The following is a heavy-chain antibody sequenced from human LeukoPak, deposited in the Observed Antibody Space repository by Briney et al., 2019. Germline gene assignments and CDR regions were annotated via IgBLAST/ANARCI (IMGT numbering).Heavy chain of an antibody. V-gene: IGHV4-61*02. CDR3: ARGYYYRT. J-gene: IGHJ4*02. Sequence: SETLSLTCTVSGGSVGSDNSYWNWIRQPAGKGLEWIGRFYADGSSTYNPSLKSRVTILVDTSKNQFSLRLSSMTAADTAVYYCARGYYYRTWGLGTLVTVSS. CDR1: GGSVGSDNSY. D-gene: IGHD3-10*01. CDR2: FYADGSS.